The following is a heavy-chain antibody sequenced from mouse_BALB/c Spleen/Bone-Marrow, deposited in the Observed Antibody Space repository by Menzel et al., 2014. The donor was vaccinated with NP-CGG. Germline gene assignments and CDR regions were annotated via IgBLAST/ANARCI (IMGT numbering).Heavy chain of an antibody. CDR1: GFNIKDTY. J-gene: IGHJ3*01. CDR2: IDPANGNT. CDR3: AYYRYDEGGFAF. Sequence: VQLQQPGAELVKPGASVKLSCTASGFNIKDTYMHWVKQRPEQGLEWIVGIDPANGNTKYDPKFQGKATITADTSSNTAYLQLSSLTSEDTAVYYCAYYRYDEGGFAFWSQGTLVTVSA. D-gene: IGHD2-14*01. V-gene: IGHV14-3*02.